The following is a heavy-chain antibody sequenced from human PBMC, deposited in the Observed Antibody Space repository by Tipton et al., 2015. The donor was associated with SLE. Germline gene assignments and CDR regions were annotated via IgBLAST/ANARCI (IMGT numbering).Heavy chain of an antibody. D-gene: IGHD3-22*01. CDR1: GASISGGSDY. J-gene: IGHJ4*02. Sequence: TLSLTCTVSGASISGGSDYWTWIRQPAGKGLEWIGSIYYSGSTYYNPSLKSRVTISVDTSKNQFSLKLSSVTAADTAVYYCARGDDSSGYYIDYWGQGTLVTVSS. CDR3: ARGDDSSGYYIDY. CDR2: IYYSGST. V-gene: IGHV4-39*07.